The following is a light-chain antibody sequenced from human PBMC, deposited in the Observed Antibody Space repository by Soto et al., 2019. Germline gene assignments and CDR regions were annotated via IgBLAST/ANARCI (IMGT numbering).Light chain of an antibody. V-gene: IGKV3D-15*01. CDR3: QQYNNWPYT. CDR2: SAS. J-gene: IGKJ2*01. CDR1: QSVNSN. Sequence: EIVMTQSPATLSVSPGERVTLSCRASQSVNSNLAWYQQNLGQAPRLLIFSASTRATGVPARFSGSGSGTEFTLTISSLQSEDCALYYCQQYNNWPYTFGQGTKVDI.